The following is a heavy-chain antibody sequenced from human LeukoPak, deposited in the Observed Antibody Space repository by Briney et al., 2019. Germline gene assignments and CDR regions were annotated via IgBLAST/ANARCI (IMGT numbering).Heavy chain of an antibody. V-gene: IGHV4-38-2*02. CDR3: ARARYFDRPPSYYYYYMDV. Sequence: PSETLSLTCTVSGYSIGSGYYWGWIRQPPGKGLEWIGSIYHSGSTNYNPSLKSRVTISVDTSKNQFSLKLSSVTAADTAVYYCARARYFDRPPSYYYYYMDVWGKGTTVTISS. J-gene: IGHJ6*03. D-gene: IGHD3-9*01. CDR2: IYHSGST. CDR1: GYSIGSGYY.